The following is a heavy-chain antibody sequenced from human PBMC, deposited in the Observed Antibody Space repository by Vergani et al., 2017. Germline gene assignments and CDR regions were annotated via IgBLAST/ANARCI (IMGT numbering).Heavy chain of an antibody. CDR1: GFTFSSYG. Sequence: VQLVESGGGLVQPGGSLRLSCAASGFTFSSYGMHWVRQAPGKGLEWVAVISYDGSNKYYADSVKGRFTISRDNSKNTLYLQMNSLRAEDTAVYYCARGDFWSGYYPHYYYYYYMDVWGKGTTVTVSS. V-gene: IGHV3-30*03. CDR3: ARGDFWSGYYPHYYYYYYMDV. J-gene: IGHJ6*03. D-gene: IGHD3-3*01. CDR2: ISYDGSNK.